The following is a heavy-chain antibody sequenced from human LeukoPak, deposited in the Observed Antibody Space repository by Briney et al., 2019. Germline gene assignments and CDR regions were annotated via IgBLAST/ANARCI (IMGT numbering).Heavy chain of an antibody. J-gene: IGHJ4*02. CDR1: GFTLSSDW. Sequence: GGSLRLSCVVSGFTLSSDWMSWVRQAPGKGLEWVSVIYSGGTTYYADSVKGRFTISRDNSKNTLYLQMNSLRAEDTAVYYCARATFFAYYFEYWGQGTLLTASS. D-gene: IGHD3-16*01. CDR3: ARATFFAYYFEY. CDR2: IYSGGTT. V-gene: IGHV3-53*01.